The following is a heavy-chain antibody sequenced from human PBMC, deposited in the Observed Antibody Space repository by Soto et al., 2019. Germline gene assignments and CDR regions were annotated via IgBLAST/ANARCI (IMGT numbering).Heavy chain of an antibody. CDR1: GGSFSGYY. CDR2: INHSGST. J-gene: IGHJ4*02. V-gene: IGHV4-34*10. Sequence: PSETLSLTCAVYGGSFSGYYWSWIRQPPGKGLEWIGEINHSGSTNYNPSLKSRVTMTRDTSTSTVYMELSSLRSEDTAVYYCAGARQSSMLITREFDYWGQGTLVTVSS. D-gene: IGHD3-16*01. CDR3: AGARQSSMLITREFDY.